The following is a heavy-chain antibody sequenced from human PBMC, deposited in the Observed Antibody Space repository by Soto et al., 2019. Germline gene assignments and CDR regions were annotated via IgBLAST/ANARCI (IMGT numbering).Heavy chain of an antibody. D-gene: IGHD5-12*01. Sequence: QPGGSLRLSCAASGFTISRNYMSWVRQAPGKGLEWVSVIYSAGNTYYADSVKGRFSISRDNSKNTVYLQMNSLRVEDTAVYYCARGRDGYNFLYEPTWGQGTLVTVS. CDR1: GFTISRNY. CDR2: IYSAGNT. V-gene: IGHV3-53*01. J-gene: IGHJ4*02. CDR3: ARGRDGYNFLYEPT.